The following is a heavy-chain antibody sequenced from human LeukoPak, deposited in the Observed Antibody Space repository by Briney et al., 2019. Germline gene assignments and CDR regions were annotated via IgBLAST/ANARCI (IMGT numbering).Heavy chain of an antibody. Sequence: ASVKVSCKASGYTFTGYYMHWVRQAPGQGLEWMGWINPNRGGTNYAQKFQGRVTMTRDTSISTAYMELSRLRSDDTAVYYCARGGNWIVVVPAAMVWFDPWGQGTLVTVSS. D-gene: IGHD2-2*01. CDR2: INPNRGGT. J-gene: IGHJ5*02. V-gene: IGHV1-2*02. CDR3: ARGGNWIVVVPAAMVWFDP. CDR1: GYTFTGYY.